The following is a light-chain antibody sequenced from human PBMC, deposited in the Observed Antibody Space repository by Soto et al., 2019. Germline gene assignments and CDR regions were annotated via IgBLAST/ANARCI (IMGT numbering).Light chain of an antibody. CDR2: RNN. V-gene: IGLV1-47*01. Sequence: QPVLTQPPSASGTPGQRVTISCSGASSNIEVNCVYWYQNLPGTAPRLLIYRNNQRPSGVPDRFSGSKSGTSASLAISALRSEDEADYYCTVWDDSLRGRLFGGGTKVTVL. CDR3: TVWDDSLRGRL. J-gene: IGLJ2*01. CDR1: SSNIEVNC.